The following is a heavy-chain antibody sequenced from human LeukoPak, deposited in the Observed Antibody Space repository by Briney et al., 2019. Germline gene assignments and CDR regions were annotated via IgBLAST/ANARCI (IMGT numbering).Heavy chain of an antibody. CDR1: GGSFSGYD. CDR3: ARAGSSWSNFDY. Sequence: SETLSLTCAVYGGSFSGYDWSWIRQPPGKGLEWIGYIYYSGSTNYNPSLKSRVTISVDTSKNQFSLKLSSVTAADTAVYYCARAGSSWSNFDYWGQGTLVTVSS. V-gene: IGHV4-59*01. CDR2: IYYSGST. J-gene: IGHJ4*02. D-gene: IGHD6-13*01.